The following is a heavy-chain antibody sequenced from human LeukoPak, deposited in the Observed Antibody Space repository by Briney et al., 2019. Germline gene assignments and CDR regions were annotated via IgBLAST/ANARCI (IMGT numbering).Heavy chain of an antibody. J-gene: IGHJ3*02. Sequence: ASVKVSCKASGYTFTANYIHWVRQAPGQGLEWMGWINPNSGGTNYALKFRGRGTMTRDTSISTASMELSRLISDDTAVYYCARPQDHGGNVENFNIWGQGTMVTVSS. CDR2: INPNSGGT. D-gene: IGHD4-23*01. V-gene: IGHV1-2*02. CDR1: GYTFTANY. CDR3: ARPQDHGGNVENFNI.